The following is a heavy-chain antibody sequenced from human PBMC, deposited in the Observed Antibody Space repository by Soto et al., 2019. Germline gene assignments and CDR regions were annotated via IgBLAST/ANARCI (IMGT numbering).Heavy chain of an antibody. CDR3: AKSPRGAMATD. Sequence: QVQLVQSGGEVKKPGASVTVSCKASGYTFINYHITWVRQAPGQGLEWMAWINTYNGMTDYAQRFQGRGTTTRDTSTSTAYMERRNLGSDDTAVYFCAKSPRGAMATDWGQGTRVTVSS. CDR1: GYTFINYH. V-gene: IGHV1-18*01. J-gene: IGHJ4*02. D-gene: IGHD5-12*01. CDR2: INTYNGMT.